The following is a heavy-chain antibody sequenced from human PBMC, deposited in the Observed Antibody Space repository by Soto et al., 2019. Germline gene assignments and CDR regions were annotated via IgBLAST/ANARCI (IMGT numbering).Heavy chain of an antibody. D-gene: IGHD2-2*03. J-gene: IGHJ6*02. CDR1: GGSISSSSYY. Sequence: PSETLSLTCTVSGGSISSSSYYWGWIRQPPGKGLEWIGSIYYSGSTYYNPSLKSRVTISVDTSKNQFSLKLSSVTAADTAVYYCARHRGYCSSTSCYSDYYYGMDVWGQGTTVTVSS. CDR3: ARHRGYCSSTSCYSDYYYGMDV. V-gene: IGHV4-39*01. CDR2: IYYSGST.